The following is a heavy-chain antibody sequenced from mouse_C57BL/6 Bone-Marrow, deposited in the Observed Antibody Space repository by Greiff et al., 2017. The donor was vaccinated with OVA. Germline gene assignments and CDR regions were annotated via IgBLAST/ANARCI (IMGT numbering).Heavy chain of an antibody. J-gene: IGHJ3*01. CDR1: GFTFSSYA. V-gene: IGHV5-4*01. CDR2: ISDGGSYT. Sequence: EVQLVESGGGLVKPGGSLKLSCAASGFTFSSYAMSWVRQTPEKRLEWVATISDGGSYTYYPDNVKGRFTISRDNAKNNLYLQMSHLKSEDAAMYYCARDHLLLRYLWFAYWGQGTLVTVSA. CDR3: ARDHLLLRYLWFAY. D-gene: IGHD1-1*01.